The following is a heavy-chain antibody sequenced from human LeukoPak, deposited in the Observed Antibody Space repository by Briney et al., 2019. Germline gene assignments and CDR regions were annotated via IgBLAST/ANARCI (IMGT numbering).Heavy chain of an antibody. CDR3: AKGIYGYSGFPTFDY. J-gene: IGHJ4*02. CDR2: ISGSGGST. V-gene: IGHV3-23*01. D-gene: IGHD5-12*01. CDR1: GFTFSNYA. Sequence: GGSLRLSCAASGFTFSNYAMSWVRQGPGKGLEWVSAISGSGGSTYYADSVKGRFTISRDNYKNTLYLQMNSLKAEDTAIYYCAKGIYGYSGFPTFDYWGQGTLVTVSS.